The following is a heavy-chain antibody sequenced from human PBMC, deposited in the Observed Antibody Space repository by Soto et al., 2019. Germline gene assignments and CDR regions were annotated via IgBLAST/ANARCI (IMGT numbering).Heavy chain of an antibody. CDR3: AKVRYSSPMGYYYGMDV. V-gene: IGHV1-69*01. J-gene: IGHJ6*02. CDR1: RVAFSKFI. CDR2: FIPVFGTA. D-gene: IGHD2-2*01. Sequence: QAQLEQSGGEVKKPGSSVKVSCKASRVAFSKFIVTWVRQALGVGLEWVGGFIPVFGTANYAQKFQGRVTITADESTSTSYMEVNNLRSEDTAVYYCAKVRYSSPMGYYYGMDVWGQGTTVTVSS.